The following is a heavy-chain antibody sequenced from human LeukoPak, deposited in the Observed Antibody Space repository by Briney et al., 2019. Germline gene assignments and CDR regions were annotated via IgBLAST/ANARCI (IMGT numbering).Heavy chain of an antibody. D-gene: IGHD1-26*01. CDR2: MNPNSGNT. CDR3: AKLVGATTRDY. CDR1: GYTFTSYG. J-gene: IGHJ4*02. Sequence: ASVKVSCKASGYTFTSYGISWVRQAPGQGLEWMGWMNPNSGNTGYAQKFQGRVTMTRNTSISTAYMELSSLRSEDTAVYYCAKLVGATTRDYWGQGTLVTVSS. V-gene: IGHV1-8*02.